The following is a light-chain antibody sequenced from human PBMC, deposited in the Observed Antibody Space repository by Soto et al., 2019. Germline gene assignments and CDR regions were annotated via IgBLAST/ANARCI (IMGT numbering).Light chain of an antibody. V-gene: IGKV3-15*01. CDR1: QNFGSTY. CDR3: QQYNSWLWT. J-gene: IGKJ1*01. Sequence: EVVWTQSPDSLSLSQGERATLPCRASQNFGSTYLARYQQKPGQAPRILIYGASTRATGIPARFSGTGSGTEFTLIISSLQSEDSAVYECQQYNSWLWTVCPGTQVDIK. CDR2: GAS.